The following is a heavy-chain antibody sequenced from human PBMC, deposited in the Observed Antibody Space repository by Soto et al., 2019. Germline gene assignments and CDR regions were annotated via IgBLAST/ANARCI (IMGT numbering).Heavy chain of an antibody. V-gene: IGHV1-58*01. CDR1: GFTFSSSA. CDR2: IVLGNGNT. J-gene: IGHJ5*02. Sequence: SVKVSCKASGFTFSSSAVQWVRQARGQRLEWIGWIVLGNGNTNYAQKFQERVTITRDMSTSTAYMELRSLTFEDTAVYYCATRIGNIGWYWLDTWGQGTLVTVSS. CDR3: ATRIGNIGWYWLDT. D-gene: IGHD6-19*01.